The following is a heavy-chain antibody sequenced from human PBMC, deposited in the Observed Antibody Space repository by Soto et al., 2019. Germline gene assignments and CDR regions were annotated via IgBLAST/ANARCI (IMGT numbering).Heavy chain of an antibody. Sequence: EVQLVESGGGLVQPGGSLRLSCAASGFTFSSYEMNWVRQAPGKGLEWVSYISSSGSTIYYADSEKGRFTISRDNAKNSLYLQMKSLRAEDTAVYYCARDAGGSYVDFDYWGQGTLVTVSS. CDR3: ARDAGGSYVDFDY. J-gene: IGHJ4*02. CDR2: ISSSGSTI. D-gene: IGHD1-26*01. V-gene: IGHV3-48*03. CDR1: GFTFSSYE.